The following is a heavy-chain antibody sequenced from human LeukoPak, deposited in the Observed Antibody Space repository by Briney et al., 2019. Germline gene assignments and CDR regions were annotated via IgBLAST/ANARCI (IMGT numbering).Heavy chain of an antibody. V-gene: IGHV4-38-2*02. CDR3: ARDPGLYCSGGGCYSGVIYYYYYMDV. J-gene: IGHJ6*03. CDR1: GYSISSGYY. D-gene: IGHD2-15*01. CDR2: IYHSGST. Sequence: SETLSLTCTVSGYSISSGYYWGWIRQPPGKGLEWIGSIYHSGSTYYNPSLKSRVTISVDTSKNQFSLKLSSVTAADTAVYYCARDPGLYCSGGGCYSGVIYYYYYMDVWGKGTTVTVSS.